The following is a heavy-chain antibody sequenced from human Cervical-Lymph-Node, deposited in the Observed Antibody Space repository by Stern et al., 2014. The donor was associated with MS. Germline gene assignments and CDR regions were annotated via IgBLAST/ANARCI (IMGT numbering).Heavy chain of an antibody. V-gene: IGHV4-31*03. J-gene: IGHJ3*02. Sequence: QVQLQESGPGLVRPSKTLSLTCTVSDGSISTGYYWTWIRQRPGKGLEWIGDIYYNGNTYYNPSLKSRVTISVDTSKSQFSLKLTSVTAADTALYYCARHRDSYYDYSGDEPFDMWGQGTMVTVSS. CDR3: ARHRDSYYDYSGDEPFDM. CDR1: DGSISTGYY. CDR2: IYYNGNT. D-gene: IGHD3-22*01.